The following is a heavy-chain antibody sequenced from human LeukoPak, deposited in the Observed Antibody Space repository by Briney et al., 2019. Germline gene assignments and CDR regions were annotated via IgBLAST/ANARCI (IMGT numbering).Heavy chain of an antibody. V-gene: IGHV3-74*01. CDR2: ISTDGSTT. CDR3: VRDSDYYDSSGLDY. D-gene: IGHD3-22*01. Sequence: GGSLRLSCAASGFTFGSHRMHWVRQAPGKGLVWVSHISTDGSTTNYVDSVKGRFANSRDNARNTLYLQLSSLRVEDTAIYYCVRDSDYYDSSGLDYWGQGTLVTVSS. J-gene: IGHJ4*02. CDR1: GFTFGSHR.